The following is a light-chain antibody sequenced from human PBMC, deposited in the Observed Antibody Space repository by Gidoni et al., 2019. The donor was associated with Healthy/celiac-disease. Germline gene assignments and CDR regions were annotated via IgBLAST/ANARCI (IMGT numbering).Light chain of an antibody. CDR1: QSITSY. J-gene: IGKJ3*01. Sequence: EIQLSQSPSSLSASVGDRVTITCRASQSITSYLNWYQQKPGKATKLLIYAASSLQSGVPSSFSGSGSGTDFTLTISSLQPEDFATYYCQQSYSTPRTFGPXTKVDIK. V-gene: IGKV1-39*01. CDR2: AAS. CDR3: QQSYSTPRT.